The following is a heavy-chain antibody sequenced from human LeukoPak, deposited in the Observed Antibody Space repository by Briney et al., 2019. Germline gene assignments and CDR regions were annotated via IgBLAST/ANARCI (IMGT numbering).Heavy chain of an antibody. CDR3: ARSLATGQNYYFDY. CDR1: GYTFTGYY. D-gene: IGHD3-9*01. J-gene: IGHJ4*02. V-gene: IGHV1-2*02. Sequence: ASVKVSFKASGYTFTGYYMHWVRQAPGQGLEWMGWINPNSGGTNYAQKFQGRVTMTRDTSISTAYMELSRLRSDDTAVYYCARSLATGQNYYFDYWGQGTLVTVSS. CDR2: INPNSGGT.